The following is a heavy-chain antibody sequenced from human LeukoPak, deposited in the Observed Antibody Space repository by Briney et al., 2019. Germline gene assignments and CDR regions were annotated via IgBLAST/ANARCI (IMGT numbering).Heavy chain of an antibody. CDR3: ARPVGYYRDAFDI. V-gene: IGHV5-51*01. CDR2: IYPGDSDT. Sequence: GESLKISCKSSGYSFSSYWIGWVRQLPGKGLELVGIIYPGDSDTRYSPSFHGQVSISADKSISTAYLQWSSLKASDTAMYYCARPVGYYRDAFDIWGQGTMVTVSS. J-gene: IGHJ3*02. D-gene: IGHD2-15*01. CDR1: GYSFSSYW.